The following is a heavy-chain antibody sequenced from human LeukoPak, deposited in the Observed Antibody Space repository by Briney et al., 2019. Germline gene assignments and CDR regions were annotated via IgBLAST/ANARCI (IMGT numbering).Heavy chain of an antibody. CDR2: ISWNSGSI. V-gene: IGHV3-9*01. D-gene: IGHD6-13*01. J-gene: IGHJ4*02. Sequence: PGRSLRLSCAASGFTFDDYAMHWVRQAPGKGLEWVSGISWNSGSIGYADSVKGRFTISRDNAKNSLYLQMNSLRAEDTALYYCAKGYSSSWYSDYWGQGTLVTVSS. CDR3: AKGYSSSWYSDY. CDR1: GFTFDDYA.